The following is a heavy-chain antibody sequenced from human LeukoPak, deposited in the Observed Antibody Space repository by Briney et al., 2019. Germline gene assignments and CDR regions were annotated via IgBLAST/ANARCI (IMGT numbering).Heavy chain of an antibody. CDR1: GGSICSYY. Sequence: SETLSLTCTVSGGSICSYYWSWIRQPPGKGLEWIGYISYSGNTNYNPSFKSRVTISVDTSNNQFSLKLSSVTAADTAVYYCARYVWGSYPTFEDYWGQGTLVTVSS. J-gene: IGHJ4*02. D-gene: IGHD3-16*02. CDR3: ARYVWGSYPTFEDY. CDR2: ISYSGNT. V-gene: IGHV4-59*01.